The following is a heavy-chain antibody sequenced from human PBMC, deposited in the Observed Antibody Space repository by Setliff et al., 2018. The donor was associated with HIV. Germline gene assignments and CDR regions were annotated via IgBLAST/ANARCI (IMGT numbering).Heavy chain of an antibody. V-gene: IGHV4-34*01. Sequence: PSETLSLTCAVYGGSFSGYYWSWIRQSPGLGLEWIGDITQSGTTYVHPSLKSRVTISIDTFKSQFSLKLRSVNAADTAVYYCAGWGAGSNSGFDYWGRGTLVTVSS. CDR3: AGWGAGSNSGFDY. J-gene: IGHJ4*02. CDR2: ITQSGTT. D-gene: IGHD3-16*01. CDR1: GGSFSGYY.